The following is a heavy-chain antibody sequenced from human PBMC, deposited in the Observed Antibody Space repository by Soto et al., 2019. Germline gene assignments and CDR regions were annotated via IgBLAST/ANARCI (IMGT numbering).Heavy chain of an antibody. V-gene: IGHV1-69*01. Sequence: QVQLVQSGAEVKKPGSSVKVSCKACGGTFSSYAISWVRQAPGQGLEWMGGIIPIFGTANYAQKFQGRVTITADESTSTAYMELSSLRSEDTAVYYCARAPFPQYYYDSSGYYPFDYWGQGTLVTVSS. CDR2: IIPIFGTA. CDR1: GGTFSSYA. CDR3: ARAPFPQYYYDSSGYYPFDY. D-gene: IGHD3-22*01. J-gene: IGHJ4*02.